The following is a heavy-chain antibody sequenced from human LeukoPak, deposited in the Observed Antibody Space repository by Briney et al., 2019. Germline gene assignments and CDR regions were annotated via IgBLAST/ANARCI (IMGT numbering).Heavy chain of an antibody. CDR2: IYSGGST. D-gene: IGHD2-15*01. J-gene: IGHJ4*02. Sequence: GGSLRLSCVASGFIVSSSYMSWVRQAPGKWLEWVSVIYSGGSTYYADSVKGRFTISRDNSKNTLYLQMNSRRAEGTAVYYCARGGYPQFSDYWGQGTLVTVSS. CDR1: GFIVSSSY. V-gene: IGHV3-53*01. CDR3: ARGGYPQFSDY.